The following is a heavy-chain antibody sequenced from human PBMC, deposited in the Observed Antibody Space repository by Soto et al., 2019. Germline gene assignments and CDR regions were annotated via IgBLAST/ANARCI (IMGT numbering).Heavy chain of an antibody. CDR3: AKDQKQWLVERDYYYGMDV. CDR1: GGTFSSYT. Sequence: SVKVSCKASGGTFSSYTSSWVRQAPGQGLEWMGRIIPILGIANYAQKFQGRVTITADKSKNTLYLQMNSLRAEDTAVYYCAKDQKQWLVERDYYYGMDVWGQGTTVTVSS. D-gene: IGHD6-19*01. J-gene: IGHJ6*02. CDR2: IIPILGIA. V-gene: IGHV1-69*04.